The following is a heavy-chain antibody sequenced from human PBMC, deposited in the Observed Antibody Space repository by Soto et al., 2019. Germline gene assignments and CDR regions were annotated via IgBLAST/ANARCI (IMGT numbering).Heavy chain of an antibody. D-gene: IGHD3-10*01. CDR3: VRQWLPVRREFWYFAL. J-gene: IGHJ2*01. CDR2: IYYSGST. Sequence: QLQLQESGPGLVKPSETLSLTCTVSGGSISSTNHYWGWIRQPPGKGLEWIGSIYYSGSTYYSPSFPRRLTISVDTSKHQFSRKLSSVTAADTAVYYCVRQWLPVRREFWYFALWGRGALVTVSS. V-gene: IGHV4-39*01. CDR1: GGSISSTNHY.